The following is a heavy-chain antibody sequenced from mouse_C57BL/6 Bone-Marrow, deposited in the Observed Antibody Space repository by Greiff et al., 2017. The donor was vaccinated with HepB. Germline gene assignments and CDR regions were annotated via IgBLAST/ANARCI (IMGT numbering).Heavy chain of an antibody. Sequence: QVQLQQSGPELVKPGASVKISCKASGYAFSSSWMNWVKQRPGKGLEWIGRIYPGDGDTNYNGKFKGKATLTADKSSSTAYMQLSSLTSEDSAVYCGAGYGNYDYWGQGTTLTVSS. CDR3: AGYGNYDY. CDR2: IYPGDGDT. D-gene: IGHD2-1*01. CDR1: GYAFSSSW. V-gene: IGHV1-82*01. J-gene: IGHJ2*01.